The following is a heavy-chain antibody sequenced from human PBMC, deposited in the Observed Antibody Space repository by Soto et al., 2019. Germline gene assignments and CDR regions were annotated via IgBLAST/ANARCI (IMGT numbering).Heavy chain of an antibody. V-gene: IGHV4-4*07. CDR1: GGSISSYY. CDR2: IYTSGST. J-gene: IGHJ6*02. CDR3: ARGTITGTTSYYYYYGMDV. Sequence: SETLSLTCTVSGGSISSYYCSWIRQPAGKGLEWIGRIYTSGSTNYNPSLKSRVTMSVDTSKNQFSLKLSSVTAADTAVYYCARGTITGTTSYYYYYGMDVWGQGTTVTVSS. D-gene: IGHD1-7*01.